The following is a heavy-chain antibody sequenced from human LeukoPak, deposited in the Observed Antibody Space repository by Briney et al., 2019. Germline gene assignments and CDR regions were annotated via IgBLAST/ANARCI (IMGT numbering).Heavy chain of an antibody. CDR2: LSDSGGRT. D-gene: IGHD3-9*01. CDR1: GFTFSIYA. Sequence: AGGSLRLSCAASGFTFSIYAMNWVRQAPGKGLEWVSTLSDSGGRTYYADSVKGRFTISRDNSKNALYLQMNNLRPGDTALYYCARESDIDHWGQGTLVTVSS. J-gene: IGHJ4*02. CDR3: ARESDIDH. V-gene: IGHV3-23*01.